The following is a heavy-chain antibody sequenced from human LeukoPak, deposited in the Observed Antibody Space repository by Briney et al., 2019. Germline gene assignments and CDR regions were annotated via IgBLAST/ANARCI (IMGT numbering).Heavy chain of an antibody. J-gene: IGHJ4*02. CDR3: VRDPTYYYDSSDDY. Sequence: GASVKVSCKASGYTFTSYDINWVRQATGQGLEWMGWMNPNSGNTGYAQKFQGRVTMTRNTSISTAYMELSSLRSEDTAVYYCVRDPTYYYDSSDDYWGQGTLVTVSS. V-gene: IGHV1-8*01. CDR2: MNPNSGNT. D-gene: IGHD3-22*01. CDR1: GYTFTSYD.